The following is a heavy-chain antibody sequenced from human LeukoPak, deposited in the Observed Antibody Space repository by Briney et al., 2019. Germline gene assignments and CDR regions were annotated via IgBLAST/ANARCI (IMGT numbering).Heavy chain of an antibody. CDR1: GFTFSSYA. V-gene: IGHV3-23*01. J-gene: IGHJ4*02. D-gene: IGHD4-23*01. CDR3: AKTTVVTPRHFDY. CDR2: ISGSGRST. Sequence: GGSETLSCAASGFTFSSYAMSWVRQAPGKGLEWVSAISGSGRSTYYADSVKGRFTISRDNSKNTLYLQMNGLRAEDTAVYYCAKTTVVTPRHFDYWGQGTLVTVSS.